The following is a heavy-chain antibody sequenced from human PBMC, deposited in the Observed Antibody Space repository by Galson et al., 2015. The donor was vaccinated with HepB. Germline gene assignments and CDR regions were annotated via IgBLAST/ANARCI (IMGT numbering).Heavy chain of an antibody. CDR1: GYTFTSHN. CDR3: ARDSGNWSFDY. D-gene: IGHD1-1*01. Sequence: SVKVSCKASGYTFTSHNMHWVRQAPGHGLEWMGIINPGGDSISYAQKFQGRLTMTGDTSTSTVYMEVSSLRPDDTAVYYCARDSGNWSFDYWGQGTLVTVSS. CDR2: INPGGDSI. J-gene: IGHJ4*02. V-gene: IGHV1-46*01.